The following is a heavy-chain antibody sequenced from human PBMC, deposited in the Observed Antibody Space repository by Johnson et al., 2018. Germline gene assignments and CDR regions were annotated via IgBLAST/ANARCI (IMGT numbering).Heavy chain of an antibody. V-gene: IGHV4-59*02. CDR2: TFYYGST. J-gene: IGHJ4*02. CDR3: ARQVTIYREPFDY. CDR1: GDSVSRSY. Sequence: VQLVESGPGLVKPSETLSLTCTVSGDSVSRSYWNWIRQPPGKGLEWIGNTFYYGSTNYHPSLKGRVTISLDTSKNQFSLELTSVPPADTAVFFGARQVTIYREPFDYWGQGTLVTVSS. D-gene: IGHD4-17*01.